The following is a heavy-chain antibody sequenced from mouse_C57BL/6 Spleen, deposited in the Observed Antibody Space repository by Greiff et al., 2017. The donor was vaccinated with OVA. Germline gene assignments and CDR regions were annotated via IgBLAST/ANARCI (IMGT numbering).Heavy chain of an antibody. J-gene: IGHJ4*01. CDR3: ARPITTVVPYAMDY. V-gene: IGHV1-64*01. D-gene: IGHD1-1*01. CDR2: IHPNSGST. Sequence: LQQPGAELVKPGASVKLSCKASGYTFTSYWMHWVKQRPGQGLEWIGMIHPNSGSTNYNEKFKSKATLTVDKSSSTAYMQLSSLTSEDSAVYYCARPITTVVPYAMDYWGQGTSVTVSS. CDR1: GYTFTSYW.